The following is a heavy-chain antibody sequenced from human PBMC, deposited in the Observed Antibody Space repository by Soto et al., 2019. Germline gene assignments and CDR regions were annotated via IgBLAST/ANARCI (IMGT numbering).Heavy chain of an antibody. Sequence: GESLKISCTGSGYSFTRYWIGWVRQMPGKGLEWMGIIYPGDSDTRYSPSFQGQVTISADKSISTAYLQWSSLKASDTAMYYCAISRSSPSIAARGYYYYGMDVWGQGTTVTVSS. CDR2: IYPGDSDT. CDR1: GYSFTRYW. CDR3: AISRSSPSIAARGYYYYGMDV. J-gene: IGHJ6*02. D-gene: IGHD6-6*01. V-gene: IGHV5-51*01.